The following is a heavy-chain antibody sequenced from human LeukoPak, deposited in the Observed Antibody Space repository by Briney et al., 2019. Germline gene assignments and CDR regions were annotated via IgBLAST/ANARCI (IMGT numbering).Heavy chain of an antibody. CDR2: FSPYNDYT. J-gene: IGHJ3*02. D-gene: IGHD2-2*01. Sequence: GASVKVSCKASGYTFTNYGISWVRQAPGQGLEWMGWFSPYNDYTNYAQKLQGRVTMTTDTSTSTGYMELRSLRSDDTAVYYCARWYCSSTSCYAGAFDMWGQGTMVTVSS. V-gene: IGHV1-18*04. CDR1: GYTFTNYG. CDR3: ARWYCSSTSCYAGAFDM.